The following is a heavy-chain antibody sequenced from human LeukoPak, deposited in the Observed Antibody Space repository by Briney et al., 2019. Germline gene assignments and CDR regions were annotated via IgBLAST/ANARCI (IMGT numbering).Heavy chain of an antibody. J-gene: IGHJ4*02. Sequence: GGSLRLSCAASGFTFSDYYMSWIRQAPGKGLEWVSYISSSGTTTYYADSVKGRFTISRDNTKNSLYLQMNSLRAEDTAVYYCVRPGGGYDLHFWGQGTLVSVSS. CDR1: GFTFSDYY. D-gene: IGHD5-12*01. V-gene: IGHV3-11*01. CDR3: VRPGGGYDLHF. CDR2: ISSSGTTT.